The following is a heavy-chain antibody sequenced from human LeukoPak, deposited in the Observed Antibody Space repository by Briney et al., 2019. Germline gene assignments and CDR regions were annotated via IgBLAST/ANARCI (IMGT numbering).Heavy chain of an antibody. J-gene: IGHJ4*02. D-gene: IGHD2-15*01. CDR3: AKEGGGGSYYFDY. V-gene: IGHV3-23*01. CDR2: ISGTGDST. Sequence: GGSLRLSCAASGFTFSNYSMSWVRQAPGKGLEWVSTISGTGDSTYYAGSVKGRFTISRDNSKNTLYLQMNSLRAEDAAVYYCAKEGGGGSYYFDYWGQGTLVTVSS. CDR1: GFTFSNYS.